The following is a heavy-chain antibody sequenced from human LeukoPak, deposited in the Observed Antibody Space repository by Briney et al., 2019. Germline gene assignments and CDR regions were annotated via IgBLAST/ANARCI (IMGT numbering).Heavy chain of an antibody. V-gene: IGHV5-51*01. D-gene: IGHD3-10*01. CDR2: IFPHDSDT. J-gene: IGHJ5*02. CDR1: THIFTTYW. Sequence: GESLKISCKGSTHIFTTYWIGWVRQLPGKGLGWMGIIFPHDSDTRYSPSFQGHVTISADTSINSAYLQWNSLKASDTGMYYCATTQGAGSFGAFSWGQGTQVTVSS. CDR3: ATTQGAGSFGAFS.